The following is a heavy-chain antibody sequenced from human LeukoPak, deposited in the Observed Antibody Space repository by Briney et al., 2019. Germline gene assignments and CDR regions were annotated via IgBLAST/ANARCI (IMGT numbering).Heavy chain of an antibody. CDR3: ARQRYSSSWSDF. V-gene: IGHV5-51*01. J-gene: IGHJ4*02. Sequence: GESLKISCRGSGYVFSGYWVAWVRQMSGKGLEWLGIIYGGDSETRYSPSFQGQVTISADKSISTAYLQWSSLKASDTAMYYCARQRYSSSWSDFWGQGTLVTVSS. CDR2: IYGGDSET. CDR1: GYVFSGYW. D-gene: IGHD6-13*01.